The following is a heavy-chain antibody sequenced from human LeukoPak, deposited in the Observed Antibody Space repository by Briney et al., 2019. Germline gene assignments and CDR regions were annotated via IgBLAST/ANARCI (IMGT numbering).Heavy chain of an antibody. Sequence: SETLSLTCFVSGGSITRRYWSWIPQPPGKGLEWIGYINYSGNTNYNPSLKSRVLISVDTSKNQFSLKLSSVTAADTAVYYYGRGGGGSYLEYSFDYWGQGTLVTVSS. CDR3: GRGGGGSYLEYSFDY. J-gene: IGHJ4*02. V-gene: IGHV4-59*11. CDR1: GGSITRRY. D-gene: IGHD3-10*01. CDR2: INYSGNT.